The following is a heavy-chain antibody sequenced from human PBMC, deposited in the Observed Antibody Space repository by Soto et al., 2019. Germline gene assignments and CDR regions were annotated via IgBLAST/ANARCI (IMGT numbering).Heavy chain of an antibody. D-gene: IGHD3-22*01. V-gene: IGHV3-23*01. J-gene: IGHJ4*02. Sequence: GESTRISCADSGLTFSSYIVNWVRQAPGKGLEWVSAISGSGVSIYYADSVKGRFTISRDNSKNTLYLQMNSLRAEDTAVYYCAKSPGMYYYDSSGYYHYDYWGQGTLVTVSS. CDR2: ISGSGVSI. CDR1: GLTFSSYI. CDR3: AKSPGMYYYDSSGYYHYDY.